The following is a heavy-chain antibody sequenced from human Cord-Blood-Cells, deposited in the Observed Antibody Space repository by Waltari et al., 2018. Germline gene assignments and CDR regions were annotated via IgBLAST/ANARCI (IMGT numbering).Heavy chain of an antibody. CDR1: GFTFSSYG. Sequence: QVQLVESGGGVVQPGRSLRLSCAASGFTFSSYGMHWVRQAPGKGLEWVAVIWYAGSNKYYADSVKGRFTISRDNSKNTLYLQMNSLRAEDTAVYYCARHAVAAAAYDYWGQGTLVTVSS. D-gene: IGHD6-13*01. V-gene: IGHV3-33*01. CDR3: ARHAVAAAAYDY. J-gene: IGHJ4*02. CDR2: IWYAGSNK.